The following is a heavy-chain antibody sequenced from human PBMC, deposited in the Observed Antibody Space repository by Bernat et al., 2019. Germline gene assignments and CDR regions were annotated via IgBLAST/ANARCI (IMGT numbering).Heavy chain of an antibody. CDR1: GDTFKHDY. CDR3: ARSDSGGSMSFDS. CDR2: LNPTGERT. V-gene: IGHV1-46*02. Sequence: QVQLVQSGPEVTKPGVSVKVSCKPSGDTFKHDYMNWIRQAPGLGLEWMGVLNPTGERTTYAPPFKGKVSMTLDTSTSTLYLELRSPTPEDTAVYFCARSDSGGSMSFDSWGQGTLVIVSS. D-gene: IGHD6-19*01. J-gene: IGHJ4*02.